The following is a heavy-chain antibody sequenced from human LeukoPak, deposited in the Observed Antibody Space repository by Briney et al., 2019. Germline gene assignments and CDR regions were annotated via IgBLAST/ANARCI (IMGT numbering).Heavy chain of an antibody. V-gene: IGHV1-2*02. J-gene: IGHJ4*02. CDR1: GYTFTGYY. CDR3: ARSYYGSGSTFDY. D-gene: IGHD3-10*01. Sequence: ASVKVSCKASGYTFTGYYMHWVRQAPGQGLEWMGWINPNSGGTNYAQKFQSRVTMTRDTSISTAYMELSRLRSDDTAVYYCARSYYGSGSTFDYWGQGTLVTVSS. CDR2: INPNSGGT.